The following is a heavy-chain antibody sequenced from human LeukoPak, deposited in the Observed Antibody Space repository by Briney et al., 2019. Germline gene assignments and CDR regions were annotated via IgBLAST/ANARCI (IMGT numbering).Heavy chain of an antibody. CDR3: TTETPIWFGELDV. V-gene: IGHV3-15*01. Sequence: GGSLRLSCAASGFTFSDYAINWVRQAPGKGLEWVGRIKSKTDGGTTDYAVPVKGRFTISRDDSKNTLYLQMNSLKTEDTALYYCTTETPIWFGELDVWGKGTTVTVSS. CDR2: IKSKTDGGTT. J-gene: IGHJ6*04. CDR1: GFTFSDYA. D-gene: IGHD3-10*01.